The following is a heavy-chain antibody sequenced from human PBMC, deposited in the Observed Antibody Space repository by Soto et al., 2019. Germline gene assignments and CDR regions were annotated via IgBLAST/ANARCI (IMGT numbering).Heavy chain of an antibody. CDR3: AKDIIDYSHSYFDY. Sequence: PGGSLRLSCAASGFTATSNYMSWVRQAPGKGLEWVAAITSVGYTYYVDSLKGRFTISRDNSKNTLYLQMNSLRAEDTAVYYCAKDIIDYSHSYFDYWGQGTLVTVSS. D-gene: IGHD4-4*01. V-gene: IGHV3-53*01. J-gene: IGHJ4*02. CDR2: ITSVGYT. CDR1: GFTATSNY.